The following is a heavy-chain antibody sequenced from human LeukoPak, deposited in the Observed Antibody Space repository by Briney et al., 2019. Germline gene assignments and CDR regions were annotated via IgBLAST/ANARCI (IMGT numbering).Heavy chain of an antibody. D-gene: IGHD7-27*01. CDR3: TTFVAWGYFDY. CDR2: ISYDGSNK. V-gene: IGHV3-30*04. CDR1: GFTFSSYA. Sequence: PGRSLRLSCAASGFTFSSYAMHWVRQAPGKGLEWVAVISYDGSNKYYADSVKGRFTISRDNSKNTLYLQMNSLKTEDTAVYYCTTFVAWGYFDYWGQGTLVTVSS. J-gene: IGHJ4*02.